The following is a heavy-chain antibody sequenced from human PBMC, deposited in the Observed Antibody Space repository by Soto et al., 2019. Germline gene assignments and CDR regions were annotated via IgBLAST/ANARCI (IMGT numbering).Heavy chain of an antibody. CDR2: ISYDGSNK. CDR1: GFTFSSYA. V-gene: IGHV3-30-3*01. Sequence: QVQLVESGGGVVQPGRSLRLSCAASGFTFSSYAMHWVRQAPGKGLEWVAVISYDGSNKYYADSVKGRFTISRDNSKNTLYLQMNSLRAEDTAVYYCARDSRRLDMTTVDYWGQGTLVTVSS. D-gene: IGHD4-17*01. CDR3: ARDSRRLDMTTVDY. J-gene: IGHJ4*02.